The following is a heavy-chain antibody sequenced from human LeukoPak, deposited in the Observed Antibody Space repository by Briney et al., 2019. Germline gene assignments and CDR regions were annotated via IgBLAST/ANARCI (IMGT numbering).Heavy chain of an antibody. Sequence: SVKVSCKASGGTFSSYAISWVRQAPGQGLEWMGGIIPIFGTANYAQKFQGRVTITADESMSTAYMELSSLRSEDTAVYYCASAHYCSSTSCQPQAIDYWGQGTLVTVSS. D-gene: IGHD2-2*01. V-gene: IGHV1-69*13. CDR3: ASAHYCSSTSCQPQAIDY. J-gene: IGHJ4*02. CDR2: IIPIFGTA. CDR1: GGTFSSYA.